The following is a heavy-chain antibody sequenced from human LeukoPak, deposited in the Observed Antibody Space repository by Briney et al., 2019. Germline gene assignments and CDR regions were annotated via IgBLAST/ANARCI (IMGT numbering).Heavy chain of an antibody. J-gene: IGHJ4*02. Sequence: GGSLRLSCAASGFTFSSYAMSWVRQAPGKGLEWVSAISGSGGSTYYADSVKGRFTTSRDNSKNTLYLQMNSLRAEDTAVYYCAKIEAYCGGDCYSYFDYWGQGTLVTVSS. CDR1: GFTFSSYA. D-gene: IGHD2-21*02. V-gene: IGHV3-23*01. CDR2: ISGSGGST. CDR3: AKIEAYCGGDCYSYFDY.